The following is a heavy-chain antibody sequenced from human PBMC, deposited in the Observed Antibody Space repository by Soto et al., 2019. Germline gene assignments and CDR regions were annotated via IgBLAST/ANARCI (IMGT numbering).Heavy chain of an antibody. D-gene: IGHD3-10*01. Sequence: SETLSLTCTVSGGSVSSGSYYWSWIRQPPGKGLEWIGYIYYSGSTNYNPSLKSRVTISVDTSKNQFSLKLSSVTAADTAVYYCARVSGGSGSYYLSIGLYGYYYGMDVWGQGTTVTVSS. CDR3: ARVSGGSGSYYLSIGLYGYYYGMDV. CDR2: IYYSGST. CDR1: GGSVSSGSYY. J-gene: IGHJ6*02. V-gene: IGHV4-61*01.